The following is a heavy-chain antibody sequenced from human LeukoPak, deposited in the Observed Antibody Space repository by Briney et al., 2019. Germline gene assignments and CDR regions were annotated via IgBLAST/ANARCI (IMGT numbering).Heavy chain of an antibody. CDR3: ARVLIAVAAFDN. Sequence: PSETLSLTCTVSGASVSSGTYYWTWIRQPPGKGLEWIGYIYYGGSTNYNPSLKSRVTISVDTSKNQFSLNLSSVTAADAAVYYCARVLIAVAAFDNWGQGTLVTVSS. D-gene: IGHD6-19*01. CDR1: GASVSSGTYY. CDR2: IYYGGST. J-gene: IGHJ4*02. V-gene: IGHV4-61*01.